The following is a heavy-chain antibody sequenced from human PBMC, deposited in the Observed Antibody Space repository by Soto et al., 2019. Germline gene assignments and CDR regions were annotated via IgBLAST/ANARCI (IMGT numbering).Heavy chain of an antibody. CDR2: IIPIFGTA. CDR3: ASHYDSSGYYYRGLDY. Sequence: QVQLVQSGAEVKKPGSSVKVSCKASGGTFSSYAISWVRQAPGQGLEWMGGIIPIFGTADYAQKFQGRVTITADESTSTAYMELSSLRSEDTTVYYCASHYDSSGYYYRGLDYWGQGTLVTVSS. CDR1: GGTFSSYA. J-gene: IGHJ4*02. V-gene: IGHV1-69*12. D-gene: IGHD3-22*01.